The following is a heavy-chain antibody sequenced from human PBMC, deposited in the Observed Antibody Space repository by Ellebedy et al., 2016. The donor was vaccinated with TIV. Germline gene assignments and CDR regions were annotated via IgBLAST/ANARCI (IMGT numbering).Heavy chain of an antibody. J-gene: IGHJ4*02. CDR1: GFTFSSYS. D-gene: IGHD6-13*01. V-gene: IGHV3-21*01. Sequence: LSLTCAASGFTFSSYSMNWVRQAPGKGLGWVSSISSNSNYIYYADSVRGRFTISRDNAKKSLYLQMNSLRAEDTAVYYCARGAMVAAGDDYWGQGTLVTVSS. CDR2: ISSNSNYI. CDR3: ARGAMVAAGDDY.